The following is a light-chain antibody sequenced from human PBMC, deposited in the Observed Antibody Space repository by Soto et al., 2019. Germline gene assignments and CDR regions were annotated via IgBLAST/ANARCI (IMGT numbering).Light chain of an antibody. V-gene: IGKV1-5*01. Sequence: DIQLTQSPSTLSASVGDRVTITCRASQSINGWLAWYQQKPGQAPNLLIWDATTLHRGVSSRFSGSGFGTEFTLTISSLQPDDFATYYCQQYNDYSPWPFGQGTKVDVK. CDR2: DAT. J-gene: IGKJ1*01. CDR3: QQYNDYSPWP. CDR1: QSINGW.